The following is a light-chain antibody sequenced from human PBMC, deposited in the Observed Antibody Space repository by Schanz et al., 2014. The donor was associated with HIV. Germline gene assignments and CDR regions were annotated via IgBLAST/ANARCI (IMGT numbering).Light chain of an antibody. V-gene: IGKV3-15*01. CDR3: QQYNNYPLT. Sequence: EVVMTQSPATLSVSPGERATLSCRASQSVRSDLAWYQQRPGQAPRLLIYGASTRVTGIPARFSGSGSGTEFTLTISSLQSEDFATYYCQQYNNYPLTFGGGTKVEIK. CDR1: QSVRSD. J-gene: IGKJ4*01. CDR2: GAS.